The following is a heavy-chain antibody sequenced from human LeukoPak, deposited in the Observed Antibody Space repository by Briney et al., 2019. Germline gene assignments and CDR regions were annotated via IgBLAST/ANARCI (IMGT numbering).Heavy chain of an antibody. Sequence: GGSLRLSCAASGFTFSSYSMNWVRQAPGKGLEWVSSISSSSSYIYYADSVKGRFTISRDNAKNSLYLQMNSLRAEDTAVYYCASASGRPQDFDYWGQGTLVTVSS. V-gene: IGHV3-21*01. CDR2: ISSSSSYI. J-gene: IGHJ4*02. CDR3: ASASGRPQDFDY. CDR1: GFTFSSYS.